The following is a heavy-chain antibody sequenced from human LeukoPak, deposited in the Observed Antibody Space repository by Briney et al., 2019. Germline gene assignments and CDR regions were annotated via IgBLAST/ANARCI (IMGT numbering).Heavy chain of an antibody. CDR1: GGSFSGYY. Sequence: SETLSLTCAVYGGSFSGYYWSWIRQPPGKGLEWIGEINHSGSTNYNPSLKRRVTISVDTSKNQFSLKLSSVTAADTAVYYCARAVIAVAGDKDAFDIWGQGTMVTVSS. CDR3: ARAVIAVAGDKDAFDI. J-gene: IGHJ3*02. CDR2: INHSGST. V-gene: IGHV4-34*01. D-gene: IGHD6-19*01.